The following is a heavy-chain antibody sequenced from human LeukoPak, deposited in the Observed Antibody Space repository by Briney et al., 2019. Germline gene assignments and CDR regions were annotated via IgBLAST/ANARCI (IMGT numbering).Heavy chain of an antibody. V-gene: IGHV3-23*01. CDR3: AKALRGSSWYADWDY. J-gene: IGHJ4*02. D-gene: IGHD6-13*01. CDR1: GFTFSSYA. Sequence: PGGSLRHSCAASGFTFSSYAMSWVRQAPGKGLEWVSAISGSGGSTYYADSVKGRFTISRDNSKNTLYLQMNSLRAEDTAVYYCAKALRGSSWYADWDYWGQGTLVTVSS. CDR2: ISGSGGST.